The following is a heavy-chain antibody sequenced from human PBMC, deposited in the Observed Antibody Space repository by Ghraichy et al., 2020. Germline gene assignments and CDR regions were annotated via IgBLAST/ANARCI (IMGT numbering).Heavy chain of an antibody. Sequence: SVKVSCKASGGTFSSYAISWVRQAPGQGLEWMGGIIPIFGTANYAQKFQGRVTITADESTSTAYMELSSLRSEDTAVYYCARDKEVVTASPYYNYGMDVWGQGTTVTVSS. CDR2: IIPIFGTA. V-gene: IGHV1-69*13. CDR3: ARDKEVVTASPYYNYGMDV. J-gene: IGHJ6*02. CDR1: GGTFSSYA. D-gene: IGHD2-21*02.